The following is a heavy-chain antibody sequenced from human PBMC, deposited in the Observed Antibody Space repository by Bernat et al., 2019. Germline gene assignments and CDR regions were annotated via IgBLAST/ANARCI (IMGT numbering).Heavy chain of an antibody. D-gene: IGHD3-16*01. Sequence: EVQLAESGGGLVQPGGSLKLSCAASGFTFDDYAMHWVRQAPGKGLEWVALISGDGGSTYYADSVKGRFTISRDNSKNSLYLQMNSLRTEDTALYYCALRGGATFDYWGQGTLVTVSS. CDR2: ISGDGGST. CDR3: ALRGGATFDY. J-gene: IGHJ4*02. CDR1: GFTFDDYA. V-gene: IGHV3-43*02.